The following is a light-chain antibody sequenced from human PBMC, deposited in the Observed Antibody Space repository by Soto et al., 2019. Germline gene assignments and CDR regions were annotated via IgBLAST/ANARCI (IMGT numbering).Light chain of an antibody. CDR3: QQYNNWPPWT. V-gene: IGKV3-15*01. Sequence: EIVMTQSPATLSVSPGERATLSCRASQSVGGNLAWYQQKPGQPPRLLIYAASSRPTGIPARFSGSGSGTDFTLTISSLQSEDFAVYYCQQYNNWPPWTFGHGTKVEIK. CDR1: QSVGGN. CDR2: AAS. J-gene: IGKJ1*01.